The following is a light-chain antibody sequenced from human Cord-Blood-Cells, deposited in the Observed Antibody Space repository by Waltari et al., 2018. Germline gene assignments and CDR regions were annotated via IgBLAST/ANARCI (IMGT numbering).Light chain of an antibody. CDR2: AAS. CDR1: QSISSY. V-gene: IGKV1-39*01. Sequence: IQMTQSQSPLAASVGDRVTITCRASQSISSYLNWYQQKPGKAPKLLIYAASSLQSGVPSRFSGSGSGTDFTLTISSLQPEAFATYYCQQSYSTPPTFGQGTKVEIK. CDR3: QQSYSTPPT. J-gene: IGKJ1*01.